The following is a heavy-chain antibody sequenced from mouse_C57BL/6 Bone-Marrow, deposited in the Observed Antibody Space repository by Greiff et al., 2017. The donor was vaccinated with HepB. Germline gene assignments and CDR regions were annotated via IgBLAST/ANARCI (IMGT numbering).Heavy chain of an antibody. CDR3: ARLKGYPWYFDV. CDR2: ISNGGGST. Sequence: EVQGVESGGGLVQPGGSLKLSCAASGFTFSDYYMYWVRQTPEKRLEWVAYISNGGGSTYYPDTVKGRFTISRDNAKNTLYLQMSRLKSEDTAMYYCARLKGYPWYFDVWGTGTTVTVSS. V-gene: IGHV5-12*01. CDR1: GFTFSDYY. J-gene: IGHJ1*03.